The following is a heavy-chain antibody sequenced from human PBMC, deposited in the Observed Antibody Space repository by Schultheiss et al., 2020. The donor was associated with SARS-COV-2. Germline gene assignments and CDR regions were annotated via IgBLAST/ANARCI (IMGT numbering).Heavy chain of an antibody. Sequence: GGSLRLSCAASGFTFSGSAMHWVRQASGKGLEWVGRIRSKANSYATAYAASVKGRFTISRDNSKNTLYLQMNSLRAEDTAVYYCARGEYSSGWYSPPNWFDPWGQGTLVTVSS. CDR1: GFTFSGSA. CDR2: IRSKANSYAT. D-gene: IGHD6-19*01. J-gene: IGHJ5*02. CDR3: ARGEYSSGWYSPPNWFDP. V-gene: IGHV3-73*01.